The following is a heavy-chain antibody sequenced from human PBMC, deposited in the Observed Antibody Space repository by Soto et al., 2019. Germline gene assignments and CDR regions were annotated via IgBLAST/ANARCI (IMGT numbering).Heavy chain of an antibody. J-gene: IGHJ6*02. Sequence: EVQLVESGGGLVQPGGSLRLSCAASGFTVSNNYMSWVRQAPGKGLEWVSIFYGADNVYYTDSVKGRFALSRDNSKNTLFLQMTSLRAEDTAVYYCERDGLTTPGGMDVWGQGTTVTVSS. CDR1: GFTVSNNY. CDR3: ERDGLTTPGGMDV. CDR2: FYGADNV. V-gene: IGHV3-66*01. D-gene: IGHD1-1*01.